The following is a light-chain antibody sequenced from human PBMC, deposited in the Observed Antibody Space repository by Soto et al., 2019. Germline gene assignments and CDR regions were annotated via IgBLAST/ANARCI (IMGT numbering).Light chain of an antibody. V-gene: IGLV3-21*02. J-gene: IGLJ3*02. CDR1: NIRNKS. CDR2: DDT. Sequence: SSELTQTPSGSVAPGQTARITCGGNNIRNKSVQGYQQKPGQAPVVVVYDDTNRPSGIPERFSGSNSGNTATLTISRVEAGDEADYYCQVWDSSSDHWVFGGGTKLTVL. CDR3: QVWDSSSDHWV.